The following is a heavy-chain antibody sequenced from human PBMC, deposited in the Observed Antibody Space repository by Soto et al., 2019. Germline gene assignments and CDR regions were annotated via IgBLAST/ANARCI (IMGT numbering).Heavy chain of an antibody. Sequence: QVQLVQSGAEVKKPGSSVKVSCKASGGTFSSYTISWVRQAPGQGLEWMGRIIPILGIANYAQKFQGRVTITADKSTSTAYMELSSLRSEDTAVYYRARDLYGSGTCDYWGQGALVTVYS. V-gene: IGHV1-69*08. D-gene: IGHD3-10*01. CDR1: GGTFSSYT. J-gene: IGHJ4*02. CDR2: IIPILGIA. CDR3: ARDLYGSGTCDY.